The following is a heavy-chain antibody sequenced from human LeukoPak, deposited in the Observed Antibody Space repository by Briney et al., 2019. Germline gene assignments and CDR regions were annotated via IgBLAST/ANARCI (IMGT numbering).Heavy chain of an antibody. CDR2: INWDGGST. D-gene: IGHD3-10*01. J-gene: IGHJ4*02. Sequence: GGSLRLSCAASGFSFDDYGMSWVRQAPGRGLEWVCGINWDGGSTGYADSVKGRFTISRDNDKNSLYLQMNSLRAEDTALFYCAGGGVINYFDYWGQGTLVTVSS. V-gene: IGHV3-20*04. CDR3: AGGGVINYFDY. CDR1: GFSFDDYG.